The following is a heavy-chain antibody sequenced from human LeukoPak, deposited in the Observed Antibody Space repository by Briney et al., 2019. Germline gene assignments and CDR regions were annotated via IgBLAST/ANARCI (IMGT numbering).Heavy chain of an antibody. D-gene: IGHD1-1*01. CDR1: GCTFSSYW. CDR3: AREILDPGKTHEY. CDR2: INNDGTAT. V-gene: IGHV3-74*01. Sequence: GGSLTLSCAASGCTFSSYWRHWVRQLPGRGRVWVSRINNDGTATFFADSVKGRSTISTDNAKNTLYLHMDSLSAEDTDMSCCAREILDPGKTHEYWGQGTLVTVSS. J-gene: IGHJ4*02.